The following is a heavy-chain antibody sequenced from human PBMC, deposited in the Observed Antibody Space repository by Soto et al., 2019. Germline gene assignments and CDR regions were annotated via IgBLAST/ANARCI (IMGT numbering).Heavy chain of an antibody. CDR3: AHRVLRTVFGLVTTTAIYFDF. Sequence: QITLNESGPTVVRPTETLTMTCRFSGFSLTTSGVGVGWIRQSPGKAPEWLALIYWDDDKRYSASLMSRLTITKDTSKNQVVLTVSDLDPTYTATYYCAHRVLRTVFGLVTTTAIYFDFWGQGTPVAVSS. J-gene: IGHJ4*02. V-gene: IGHV2-5*02. CDR1: GFSLTTSGVG. D-gene: IGHD3-3*01. CDR2: IYWDDDK.